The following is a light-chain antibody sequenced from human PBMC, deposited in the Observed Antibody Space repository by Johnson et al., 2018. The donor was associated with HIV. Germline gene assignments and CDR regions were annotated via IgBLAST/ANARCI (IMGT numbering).Light chain of an antibody. J-gene: IGLJ1*01. CDR2: DNN. V-gene: IGLV1-51*01. CDR3: GTWDSSLSARYV. CDR1: SSNIGNNL. Sequence: QSVLTQPPSVSAPPGQKVTISCSGSSSNIGNNLASWYQQLPGTAPKLLIYDNNKRPSGIPDRFSGSKSGTSATLGITGLQTGDEADYYCGTWDSSLSARYVFGTGTKVTVL.